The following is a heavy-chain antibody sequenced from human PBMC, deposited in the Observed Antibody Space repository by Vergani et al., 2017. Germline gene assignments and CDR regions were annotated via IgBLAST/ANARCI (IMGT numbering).Heavy chain of an antibody. J-gene: IGHJ6*03. D-gene: IGHD4/OR15-4a*01. Sequence: QVQLVQSGAEVKKPGASVKVSCRASGYSFSSYEISWVRQATGQGREWMGWMNPNSGTTGYAQKFQGRVTMTRKTSINTDYMELSRLSFEDAAVYYCARSTDYPDDYVSSDYFRRTFDVWVKGTTVTVS. CDR2: MNPNSGTT. CDR3: ARSTDYPDDYVSSDYFRRTFDV. CDR1: GYSFSSYE. V-gene: IGHV1-8*01.